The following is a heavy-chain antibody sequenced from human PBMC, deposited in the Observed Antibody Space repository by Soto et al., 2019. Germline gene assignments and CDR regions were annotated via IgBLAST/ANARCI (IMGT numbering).Heavy chain of an antibody. CDR2: ISYDGSNK. J-gene: IGHJ5*02. CDR3: ARSPSYYYDSSGYYPRGPFDP. CDR1: GFTFSSYA. V-gene: IGHV3-30-3*01. Sequence: PGGSLRLSCAASGFTFSSYAIHWGRQAPGKGLEWVAVISYDGSNKYYADSVKGRFTISRDNSKNTLYLQMNSLRAEDTAVYYCARSPSYYYDSSGYYPRGPFDPWGQGTLVTVSS. D-gene: IGHD3-22*01.